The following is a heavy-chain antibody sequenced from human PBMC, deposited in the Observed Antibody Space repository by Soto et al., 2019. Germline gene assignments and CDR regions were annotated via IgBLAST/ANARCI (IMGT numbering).Heavy chain of an antibody. D-gene: IGHD1-1*01. J-gene: IGHJ4*02. V-gene: IGHV4-61*01. CDR2: IYYSGST. CDR1: GGSVSSGSYY. Sequence: PSDTLSLTCTVSGGSVSSGSYYWSWIRQPPGKGLEWIGYIYYSGSTNYNPSLKSRVTISVDTSKNQFSLKLSSVTAADTAVYYCARSPMGTTPPWPVDCWGQGTLVTVSS. CDR3: ARSPMGTTPPWPVDC.